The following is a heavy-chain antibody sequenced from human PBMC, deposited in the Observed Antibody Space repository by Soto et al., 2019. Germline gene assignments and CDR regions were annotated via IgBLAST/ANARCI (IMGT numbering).Heavy chain of an antibody. CDR3: ARDSPIGSTFSGHDDIDS. D-gene: IGHD5-12*01. CDR1: GSTFSNHI. J-gene: IGHJ4*02. V-gene: IGHV1-69*08. Sequence: QVQLVQSGAEVKKLGSSVKVSCKASGSTFSNHIITWVRQAPGQGLEWMGRIIPILDITNYAQKFQGRVPIDAEESTPASXMVVSSLSSEDTAVYYCARDSPIGSTFSGHDDIDSWGQGTLVTVAS. CDR2: IIPILDIT.